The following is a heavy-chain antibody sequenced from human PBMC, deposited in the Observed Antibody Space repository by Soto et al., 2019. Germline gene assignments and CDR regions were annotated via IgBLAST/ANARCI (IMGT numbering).Heavy chain of an antibody. CDR2: IIPIFGPA. Sequence: SVKVSCKSSGGTFSSHSINWVRQAPGQGLEWMGGIIPIFGPANFAKKFQGRVTITADESTSTAYMELSSLRSEDTAVYYCARRGRGYSYGHLWYYYGMDVWGQGTTVTVSS. CDR1: GGTFSSHS. CDR3: ARRGRGYSYGHLWYYYGMDV. J-gene: IGHJ6*02. D-gene: IGHD5-18*01. V-gene: IGHV1-69*13.